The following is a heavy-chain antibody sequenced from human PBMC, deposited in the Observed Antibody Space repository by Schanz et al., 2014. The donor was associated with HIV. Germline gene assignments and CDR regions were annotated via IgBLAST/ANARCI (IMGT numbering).Heavy chain of an antibody. CDR1: GGSISSGGYY. J-gene: IGHJ4*02. D-gene: IGHD3-22*01. CDR3: ARVPPSDSSGYYPFDY. V-gene: IGHV4-31*03. Sequence: QVQLQESGPGLVKPSQTLSLTCTVSGGSISSGGYYWSWIRQHPGKGLEWIGYIYYSGSAYYNPSLKSRVTISVDTSKNQFSLKLSSVTAADTAVYYCARVPPSDSSGYYPFDYWGQGTLVTVSS. CDR2: IYYSGSA.